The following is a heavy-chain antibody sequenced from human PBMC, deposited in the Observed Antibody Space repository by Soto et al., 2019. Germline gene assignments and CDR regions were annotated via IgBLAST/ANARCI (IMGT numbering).Heavy chain of an antibody. CDR1: GYTFTGYY. V-gene: IGHV1-2*02. D-gene: IGHD3-22*01. Sequence: ASVKVSCKASGYTFTGYYLHWVRQAPGQGLEWMGWINPNNGDTNYAQKFQGRVTMTRDSSISIAYMDLSRLRSADTAVYFCVRARRYYDDRSAYDYCGQGSLVTVPS. CDR2: INPNNGDT. CDR3: VRARRYYDDRSAYDY. J-gene: IGHJ4*02.